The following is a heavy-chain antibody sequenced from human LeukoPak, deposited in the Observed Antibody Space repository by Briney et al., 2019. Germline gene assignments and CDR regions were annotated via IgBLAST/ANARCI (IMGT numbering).Heavy chain of an antibody. V-gene: IGHV3-23*01. Sequence: GGSLRLSCTASGFTVNMYAMSWVRQAPGKGLEWVSGISVRGGTTYYAESVRGRFTISRDNSNNTLYLQMNSLRAEDTAVYYCAKDFLLWETIDYWGQGTLVTVSS. J-gene: IGHJ4*02. D-gene: IGHD1-26*01. CDR2: ISVRGGTT. CDR3: AKDFLLWETIDY. CDR1: GFTVNMYA.